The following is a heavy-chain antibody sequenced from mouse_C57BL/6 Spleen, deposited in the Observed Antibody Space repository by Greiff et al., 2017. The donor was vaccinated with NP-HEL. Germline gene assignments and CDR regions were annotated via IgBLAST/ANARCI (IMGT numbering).Heavy chain of an antibody. D-gene: IGHD3-2*02. J-gene: IGHJ2*01. V-gene: IGHV1-26*01. CDR2: INPNNGGT. CDR1: GYTFTDYY. CDR3: ARDSSGYRD. Sequence: VQLQQSGPELVKPGASVKISCKASGYTFTDYYMNWVKQSHGKSLEWIGDINPNNGGTSYNQKFKGKATLTVDKSSSTAYMELRSLTSEDSAVYYCARDSSGYRDWGQGTTLTVSS.